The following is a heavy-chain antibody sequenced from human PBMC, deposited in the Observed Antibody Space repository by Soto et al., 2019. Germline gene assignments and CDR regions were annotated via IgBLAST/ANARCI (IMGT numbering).Heavy chain of an antibody. J-gene: IGHJ6*02. Sequence: EVQLVESGGGLVQPGGSLRLSCAASGFTVSSNYMSWVRQAPGKGLEWVSVIYSGGSTYYADSVKGRFTISRDNSMNTLYLQMNSLRAEDTVVYYCARDMVRGMDVWGQGTTGTVSS. CDR2: IYSGGST. CDR1: GFTVSSNY. V-gene: IGHV3-66*01. CDR3: ARDMVRGMDV. D-gene: IGHD3-10*01.